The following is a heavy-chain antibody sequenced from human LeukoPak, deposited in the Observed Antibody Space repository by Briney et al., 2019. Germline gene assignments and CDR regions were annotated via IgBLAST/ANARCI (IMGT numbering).Heavy chain of an antibody. J-gene: IGHJ4*02. D-gene: IGHD2-15*01. Sequence: ASVKVSCKASGYTFTNDPMYWVRQAPGQWLEWMGGINTNTGNPMYARGFTERFVFSWDTSVTTAYLQINSLKPEDTAVYFCARDTYCTGGRCYSRVGYWGQGTVVTVSS. CDR3: ARDTYCTGGRCYSRVGY. CDR2: INTNTGNP. CDR1: GYTFTNDP. V-gene: IGHV7-4-1*02.